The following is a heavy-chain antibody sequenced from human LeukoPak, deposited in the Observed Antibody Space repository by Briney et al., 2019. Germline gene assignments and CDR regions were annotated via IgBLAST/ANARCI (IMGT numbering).Heavy chain of an antibody. V-gene: IGHV4-39*07. CDR1: GGSISSSSYY. CDR3: ARGSNSNLWYGGFDP. Sequence: PSETLSLTCSVSGGSISSSSYYWGWIRQPPGKGLEWIGNIYYSGRTNQKPSLKSRVTISIDTSKNQFFLRLTSVTAADTAFYYCARGSNSNLWYGGFDPWGQGTLVTVSS. D-gene: IGHD1-7*01. CDR2: IYYSGRT. J-gene: IGHJ5*02.